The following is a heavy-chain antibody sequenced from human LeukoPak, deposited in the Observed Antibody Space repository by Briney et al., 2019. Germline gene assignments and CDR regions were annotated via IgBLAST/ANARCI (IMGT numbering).Heavy chain of an antibody. V-gene: IGHV3-23*01. CDR2: TSGSGGST. D-gene: IGHD6-13*01. CDR1: GFTFNSYA. CDR3: AKDKAAGTWGYFDY. J-gene: IGHJ4*02. Sequence: GGSLRLSCAASGFTFNSYAMSWVRQAPGKGLEWVSATSGSGGSTYYADSVKGRFTISRDNSKNTLYLQMNSLRAEDTAIYYCAKDKAAGTWGYFDYWGQGTLVTVSA.